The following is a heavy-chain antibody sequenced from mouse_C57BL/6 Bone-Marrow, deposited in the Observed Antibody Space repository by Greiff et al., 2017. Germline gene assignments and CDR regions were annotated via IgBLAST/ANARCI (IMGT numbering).Heavy chain of an antibody. V-gene: IGHV1-64*01. CDR2: IHPNSGST. Sequence: QVQLQQSGAELVKPGASVKLSCKASGYTFTSYWMHWVKQRPGQGLEWIGMIHPNSGSTNYNEKFKSKATLTVDKSSSTAYMQLSSLTSEDSAVYYCARSGIYYDYPLIAYWGQGTLVTVSA. CDR1: GYTFTSYW. D-gene: IGHD2-4*01. CDR3: ARSGIYYDYPLIAY. J-gene: IGHJ3*01.